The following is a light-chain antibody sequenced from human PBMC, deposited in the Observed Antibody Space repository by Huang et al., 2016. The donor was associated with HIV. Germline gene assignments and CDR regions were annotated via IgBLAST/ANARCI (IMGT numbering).Light chain of an antibody. J-gene: IGKJ2*01. CDR2: GAS. CDR1: QAIDKY. CDR3: QQSYRTPRT. Sequence: DIQMTQFPTSLSASVEDRVTITCRAGQAIDKYLNWYQQKSGRAPRLLIYGASKLPSGVPSRFSGRASGTHFSLTINSLQPDDSAIYYCQQSYRTPRTFGQGTNLEI. V-gene: IGKV1-39*01.